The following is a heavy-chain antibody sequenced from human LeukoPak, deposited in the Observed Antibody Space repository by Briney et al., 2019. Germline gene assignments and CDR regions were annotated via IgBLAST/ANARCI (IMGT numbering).Heavy chain of an antibody. V-gene: IGHV3-30*18. Sequence: GGSLRLSCAASGFTFSSYGMHWVRQAPGKGLEWVAVISYDGSDKYYADSVKGRFTISRDNSKNTLYLQMNSLRAEDTAVYYCAKGALGYCSGGSCHFDYWGQGTLVTVSS. J-gene: IGHJ4*02. CDR1: GFTFSSYG. CDR2: ISYDGSDK. CDR3: AKGALGYCSGGSCHFDY. D-gene: IGHD2-15*01.